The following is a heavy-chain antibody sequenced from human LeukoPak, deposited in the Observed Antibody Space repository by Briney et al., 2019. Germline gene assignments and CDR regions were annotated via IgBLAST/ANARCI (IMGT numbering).Heavy chain of an antibody. V-gene: IGHV3-74*01. CDR3: ATQLDTVYYYYYYYMDV. Sequence: GGSLRLSCAAPGFTFSSYWMHWVRQAPGKGLVWVSRINSDGSSTSYADSVKGRFTISRDNAKNTLYLQMNSLRAEDTAVYYCATQLDTVYYYYYYYMDVWGKGTTVTISS. J-gene: IGHJ6*03. CDR1: GFTFSSYW. D-gene: IGHD2-2*01. CDR2: INSDGSST.